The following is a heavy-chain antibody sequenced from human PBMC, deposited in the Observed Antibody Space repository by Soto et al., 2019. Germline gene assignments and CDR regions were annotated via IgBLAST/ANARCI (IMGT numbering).Heavy chain of an antibody. J-gene: IGHJ4*02. V-gene: IGHV1-8*01. CDR1: GYTFTSYD. CDR2: MNPNSGNA. Sequence: QVQLVQSGAEVKKPGASVKVSCKASGYTFTSYDINWVRPASGQGLEWMGGMNPNSGNAGLAQKFQGSHPMTRNTSISTAYMELSSLRAEDTAVYYGARGLGYYVWGTWPCDYWGQGTLVSVSS. CDR3: ARGLGYYVWGTWPCDY. D-gene: IGHD3-16*01.